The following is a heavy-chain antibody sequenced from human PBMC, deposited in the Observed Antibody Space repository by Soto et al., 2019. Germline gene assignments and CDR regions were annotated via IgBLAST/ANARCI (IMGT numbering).Heavy chain of an antibody. V-gene: IGHV3-21*04. J-gene: IGHJ4*02. CDR3: AKTGYSGYTKDY. D-gene: IGHD5-12*01. CDR1: GFTFSSYI. CDR2: ISSSSNYI. Sequence: WGSLRLSCAASGFTFSSYIMNWVRQAPGKGLEWVSSISSSSNYIYYADSVKGRFTISRDNSKNTLYLQMNSLRAEDTAVYYCAKTGYSGYTKDYWGQGTLVTVSS.